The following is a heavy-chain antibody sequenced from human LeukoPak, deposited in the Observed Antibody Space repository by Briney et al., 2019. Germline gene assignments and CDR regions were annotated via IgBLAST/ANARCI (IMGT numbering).Heavy chain of an antibody. CDR2: ISSSSYI. D-gene: IGHD1-26*01. CDR3: ARDLLTGGAKTARVY. V-gene: IGHV3-21*01. CDR1: GFTFSSYS. Sequence: PGGSLRLSCAASGFTFSSYSMNWVRQAPGKGLEWVSSISSSSYIYYADSVKGRFTISRDNAKNSLYLQMNSLRAEDTAVYYCARDLLTGGAKTARVYWGQGTLVTVSS. J-gene: IGHJ4*02.